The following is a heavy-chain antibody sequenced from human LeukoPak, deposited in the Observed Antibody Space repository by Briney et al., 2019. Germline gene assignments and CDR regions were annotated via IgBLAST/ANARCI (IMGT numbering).Heavy chain of an antibody. D-gene: IGHD3-10*01. Sequence: PSETLSLTCAVYGGSLSGYYWSWIRQPPGKGLEWIGEINHSGITNYNPSLKSRVTISINTSKNRFSLKVTSVTAADTAVYYCARRGYDSGSDYWGQGTLVTVSS. CDR1: GGSLSGYY. V-gene: IGHV4-34*01. CDR2: INHSGIT. CDR3: ARRGYDSGSDY. J-gene: IGHJ4*02.